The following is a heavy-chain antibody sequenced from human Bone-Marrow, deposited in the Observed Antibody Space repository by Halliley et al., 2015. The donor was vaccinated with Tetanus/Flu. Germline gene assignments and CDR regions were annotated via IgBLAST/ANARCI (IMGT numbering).Heavy chain of an antibody. CDR3: ARRRYSFDLEGLDV. J-gene: IGHJ6*02. Sequence: WFGHMCNNGIPYYTPSLEGRLTMSVDPSKNQFPLKLSSVTAADTAVYYCARRRYSFDLEGLDVWGQGATVTVSS. V-gene: IGHV4-31*02. CDR2: MCNNGIP. D-gene: IGHD3-3*01.